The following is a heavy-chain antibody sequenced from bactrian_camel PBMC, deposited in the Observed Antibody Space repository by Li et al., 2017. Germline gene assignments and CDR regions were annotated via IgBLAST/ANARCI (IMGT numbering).Heavy chain of an antibody. V-gene: IGHV3S53*01. D-gene: IGHD3*01. CDR1: IRTFNLYA. Sequence: HVQLVESGGGSVQPGGTLRLSCAAETSIRTFNLYAMGWFRQAPGEEREGVATIDSDGGTSYADSVKGRFTISRDNAKNMLYLQMNSRKPEDTAIYYCTKDRSYGTRNWVQSTRGQGTQVTVS. CDR2: IDSDGGT. CDR3: TKDRSYGTRNWVQST. J-gene: IGHJ4*01.